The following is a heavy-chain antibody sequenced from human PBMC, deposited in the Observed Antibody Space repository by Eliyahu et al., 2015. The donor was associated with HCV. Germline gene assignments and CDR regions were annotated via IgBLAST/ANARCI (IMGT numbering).Heavy chain of an antibody. J-gene: IGHJ3*01. V-gene: IGHV1-2*02. CDR2: INPKGGAT. CDR1: GYTFTDXY. D-gene: IGHD3-10*01. CDR3: ARGHSENFGLISDAFYF. Sequence: QVQLVQSGAEVKKPGASVKVSCEASGYTFTDXYLHWVRQAPGQGLEWVGWINPKGGATLSAEKFQGRVTMTRDASTNTAFLELSTLRSDDTATFYCARGHSENFGLISDAFYFWGQGTLVTVSS.